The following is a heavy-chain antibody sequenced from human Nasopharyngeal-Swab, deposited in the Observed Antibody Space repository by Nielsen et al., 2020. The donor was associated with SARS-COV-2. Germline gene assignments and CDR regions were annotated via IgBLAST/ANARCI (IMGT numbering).Heavy chain of an antibody. CDR2: VSGRGIST. D-gene: IGHD3-22*01. J-gene: IGHJ4*02. V-gene: IGHV3-23*01. CDR1: GFTFSNYA. Sequence: GESLKISCAASGFTFSNYAMSWVRQAPGKGLEWVSGVSGRGISTYYADSVKGRFTISRDNSKNTLYLQMSSLRAEDTAVYYCAKLEVVQIVVVITTWGYFDYWGQGTLVTVSS. CDR3: AKLEVVQIVVVITTWGYFDY.